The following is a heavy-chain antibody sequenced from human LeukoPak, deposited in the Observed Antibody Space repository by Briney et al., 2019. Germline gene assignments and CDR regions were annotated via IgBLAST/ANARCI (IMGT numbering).Heavy chain of an antibody. CDR3: AKDMNYYDSSGYYYGYFQH. CDR1: GFTFDDYA. Sequence: GGSLRLSCAASGFTFDDYAMHWVRQAPGKGLEWVSLISGDGGSTYYADSVKGRFTISRDNSKNSLYLQMNCLRTEDTALYYCAKDMNYYDSSGYYYGYFQHWGQGTLVTVSS. CDR2: ISGDGGST. J-gene: IGHJ1*01. D-gene: IGHD3-22*01. V-gene: IGHV3-43*02.